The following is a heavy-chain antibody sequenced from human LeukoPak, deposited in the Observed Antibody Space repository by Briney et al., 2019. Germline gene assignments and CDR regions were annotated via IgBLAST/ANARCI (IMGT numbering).Heavy chain of an antibody. D-gene: IGHD3-10*01. J-gene: IGHJ4*02. V-gene: IGHV4-34*01. CDR3: VRGETGGSGSYSYYFDY. CDR2: INHSGST. Sequence: SETLSLTCAVYGGSFSGYYWSWIRQPPGKGLEWIGEINHSGSTNYNPSLKSRVTISVDTSKNQFSLKLSSVTAADTAVYYCVRGETGGSGSYSYYFDYWGQGTLVTVSS. CDR1: GGSFSGYY.